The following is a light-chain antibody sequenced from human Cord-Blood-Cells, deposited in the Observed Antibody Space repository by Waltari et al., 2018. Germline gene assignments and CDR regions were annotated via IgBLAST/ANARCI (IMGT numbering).Light chain of an antibody. Sequence: QSVLTQPPSASGTPGKRVTISCSGNRSTIGSNTANWNQQLPGTAPKLLIYSNKQRPSGVPDRFSGSESGTPAARAISGLQSEDEADYYCAAWDDSLNGWVFGGGTKLTVL. CDR3: AAWDDSLNGWV. CDR1: RSTIGSNT. J-gene: IGLJ3*02. CDR2: SNK. V-gene: IGLV1-44*01.